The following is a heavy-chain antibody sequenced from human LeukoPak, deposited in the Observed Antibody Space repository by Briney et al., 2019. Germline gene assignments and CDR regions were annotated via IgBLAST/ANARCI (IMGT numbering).Heavy chain of an antibody. CDR2: IIPIFGTA. J-gene: IGHJ4*02. V-gene: IGHV1-69*13. CDR1: GGTFSSYA. D-gene: IGHD6-6*01. Sequence: SVKVSCKASGGTFSSYAISWVRQAPGQGLEWMGGIIPIFGTANYAQKFQGRVTITGDASTSTAYMELSSLRSEDTAVYYCARGGGAARPSYLDYWGEGTLHAVPS. CDR3: ARGGGAARPSYLDY.